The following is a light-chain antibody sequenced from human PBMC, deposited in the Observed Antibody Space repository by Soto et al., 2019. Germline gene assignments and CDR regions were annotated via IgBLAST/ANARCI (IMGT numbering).Light chain of an antibody. V-gene: IGKV3-11*01. CDR1: LSIDNY. J-gene: IGKJ2*01. Sequence: EIVLTQSPATLSLSPGERATLSCRSSLSIDNYLAWYQQKPGQAPRLLIYDASNRATGIPARFSGSGSGTDFTLTITSLEPEDFAVYYCQLRTSWPPFMYTFGQGTKVDIK. CDR2: DAS. CDR3: QLRTSWPPFMYT.